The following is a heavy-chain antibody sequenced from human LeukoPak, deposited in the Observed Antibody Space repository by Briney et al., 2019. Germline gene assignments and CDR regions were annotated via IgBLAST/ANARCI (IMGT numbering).Heavy chain of an antibody. D-gene: IGHD1-1*01. CDR1: GFLFSTYS. Sequence: GGSLRLSCAASGFLFSTYSTNWVRQAPGKGLEWISYLTSNSDTIYYADSVKGRFTTSRDNAKNSLYLQMNSLRAEDTALYYCAKDTTAGNFDYWGQGTLVTVSS. CDR3: AKDTTAGNFDY. J-gene: IGHJ4*02. CDR2: LTSNSDTI. V-gene: IGHV3-48*04.